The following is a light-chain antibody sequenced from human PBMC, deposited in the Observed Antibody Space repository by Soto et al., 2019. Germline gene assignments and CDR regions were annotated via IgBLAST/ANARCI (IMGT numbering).Light chain of an antibody. CDR2: DVS. CDR3: SSYAGTHIV. Sequence: QPVLTQPPSASGSPGQSVTISCTGTSSDVGVYNSVSWYQQHPAQAPKLMIYDVSKRPSGVPDRFSGSKSGNTASLTVSGLQAEDEADYYCSSYAGTHIVFGTGTKLTVL. CDR1: SSDVGVYNS. V-gene: IGLV2-8*01. J-gene: IGLJ1*01.